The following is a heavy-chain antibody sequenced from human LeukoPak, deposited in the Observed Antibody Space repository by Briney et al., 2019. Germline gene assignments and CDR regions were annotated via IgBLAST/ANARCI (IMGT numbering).Heavy chain of an antibody. J-gene: IGHJ3*02. CDR3: GRDVSRGAGGAFDI. CDR1: GSTFSRYW. Sequence: GGSLRLSCAASGSTFSRYWMSWARQAPGKGLEWAANIKQDGSEKYYVDSVKGRFTISRDNAKNSLYLQMNSLRAEDTAVYYCGRDVSRGAGGAFDIWGQGTMVTVSS. CDR2: IKQDGSEK. D-gene: IGHD2-8*02. V-gene: IGHV3-7*01.